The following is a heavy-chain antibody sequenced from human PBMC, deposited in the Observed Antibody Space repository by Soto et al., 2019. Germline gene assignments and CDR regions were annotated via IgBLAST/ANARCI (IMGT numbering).Heavy chain of an antibody. D-gene: IGHD3-3*01. Sequence: SETLSLTCAVYGGSFSGYYWSWIRQPPGKGLEWIGEINHSGSTNYNPSLKSRVTISVDTSKNQFSLKLSSVTAADTAVYYCARVIYSDYDFWTGYFYYYGMDVWGQGTTVTVSS. CDR2: INHSGST. CDR3: ARVIYSDYDFWTGYFYYYGMDV. J-gene: IGHJ6*02. V-gene: IGHV4-34*01. CDR1: GGSFSGYY.